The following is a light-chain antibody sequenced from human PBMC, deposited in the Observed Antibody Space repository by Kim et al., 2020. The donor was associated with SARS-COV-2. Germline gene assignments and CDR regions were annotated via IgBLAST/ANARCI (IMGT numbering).Light chain of an antibody. V-gene: IGLV3-25*03. Sequence: SPGHTARITYSGDALPEKQTYWYQQKSAPPPLLLIYKDSERPSGIPARFSGSSSGTTVTLTISGVQAEDDADYYCQSADGSGTYVFGTGTKVTVL. CDR2: KDS. CDR1: ALPEKQ. CDR3: QSADGSGTYV. J-gene: IGLJ1*01.